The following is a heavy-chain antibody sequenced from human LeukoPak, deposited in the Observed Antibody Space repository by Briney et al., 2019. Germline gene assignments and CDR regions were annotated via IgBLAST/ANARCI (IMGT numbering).Heavy chain of an antibody. CDR3: AKNGRANDYYYYYMNV. D-gene: IGHD2-8*01. CDR2: ISGSGVNT. Sequence: GGSLRLSCAASGFTFSSYWMHWVRQAPGKGLEWASTISGSGVNTFNADSVKGRFTISRDNSKNTLYLQMNSLRAEDTAVYYCAKNGRANDYYYYYMNVWGKGTTVTVSS. V-gene: IGHV3-23*01. CDR1: GFTFSSYW. J-gene: IGHJ6*03.